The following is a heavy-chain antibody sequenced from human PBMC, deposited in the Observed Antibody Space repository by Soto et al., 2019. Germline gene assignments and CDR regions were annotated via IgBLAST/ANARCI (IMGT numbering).Heavy chain of an antibody. J-gene: IGHJ4*02. V-gene: IGHV4-59*08. D-gene: IGHD3-10*01. CDR2: IYYSGST. Sequence: QVQLQESGPGLVKSSETLSLTCTVSDGSISSYYWSWIRQPPGKGLEWIGYIYYSGSTDHNPSLKSRVTISVDTSKNQFSLKLSSVTAADTAVYFCARHWYGSGTHYPFDSWGQGTLVTVSS. CDR1: DGSISSYY. CDR3: ARHWYGSGTHYPFDS.